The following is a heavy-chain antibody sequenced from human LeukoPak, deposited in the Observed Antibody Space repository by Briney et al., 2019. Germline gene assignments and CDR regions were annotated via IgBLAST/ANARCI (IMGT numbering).Heavy chain of an antibody. CDR1: GFTFSSYA. D-gene: IGHD4-17*01. V-gene: IGHV3-30-3*01. Sequence: GRSLRLSCAASGFTFSSYAMHWVCQAPGKGLEWVAVISYDGSNKYYADSVKGRFTISRDNSKNTLYLQMNSLRAEDTAVYYCARDRGDYGDYSFDYWGQGTLVTVSS. CDR3: ARDRGDYGDYSFDY. J-gene: IGHJ4*02. CDR2: ISYDGSNK.